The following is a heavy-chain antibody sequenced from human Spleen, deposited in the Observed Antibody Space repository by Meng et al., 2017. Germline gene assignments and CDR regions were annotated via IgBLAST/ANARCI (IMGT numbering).Heavy chain of an antibody. CDR2: ISSNGGST. CDR3: ARDEDISAAGKLFGDY. Sequence: GESLKISCAASGFTFSSYAMHWVRQAPGKGLEYVSGISSNGGSTYYADSVKGRFTISRDNSKNTLYLQMGSLRGEDMAVYYCARDEDISAAGKLFGDYWGQGTLVTVSS. CDR1: GFTFSSYA. J-gene: IGHJ4*02. V-gene: IGHV3-64*02. D-gene: IGHD6-13*01.